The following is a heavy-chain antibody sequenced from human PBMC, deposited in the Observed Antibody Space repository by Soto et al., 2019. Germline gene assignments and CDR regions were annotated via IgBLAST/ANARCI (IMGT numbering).Heavy chain of an antibody. CDR3: ARDLLLLGGYQHYFDY. CDR1: GYTFTSYG. J-gene: IGHJ4*02. V-gene: IGHV1-18*01. Sequence: GASVKVSCKASGYTFTSYGISWVRQAPGQGLEWMGWISAYNGNTNYAQKLQGRVTMTTDTSTSTAYMELRSLRSDDTAVYYCARDLLLLGGYQHYFDYWGQGTLVTVSS. D-gene: IGHD5-12*01. CDR2: ISAYNGNT.